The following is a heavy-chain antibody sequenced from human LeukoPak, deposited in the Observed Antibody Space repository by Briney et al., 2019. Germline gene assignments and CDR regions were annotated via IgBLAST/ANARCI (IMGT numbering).Heavy chain of an antibody. V-gene: IGHV3-33*06. CDR2: IWYDGSNK. Sequence: GGSLRLSCAASGFTFSSYGMHWVRQAPGKGLEWVAVIWYDGSNKYYADSVKGRFTISRDNSKKTLYLQMNSLRAEDTAVYYCAKDSRFLEWLVDYWGQGTLVTVSS. CDR3: AKDSRFLEWLVDY. CDR1: GFTFSSYG. J-gene: IGHJ4*02. D-gene: IGHD3-3*01.